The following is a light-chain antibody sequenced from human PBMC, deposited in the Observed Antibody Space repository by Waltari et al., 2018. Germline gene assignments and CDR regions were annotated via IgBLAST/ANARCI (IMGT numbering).Light chain of an antibody. CDR2: RAS. Sequence: EIVLTQPPGPASLSPGERVTLSCRASQSVGSSSVAWDQQKPGQAPRLVIYRASRRATGIPDRFSGSGSGTDFSLTISRLEPEDFAVYYCQQHGTLPATFGQGTKVEVK. J-gene: IGKJ1*01. CDR3: QQHGTLPAT. V-gene: IGKV3-20*01. CDR1: QSVGSSS.